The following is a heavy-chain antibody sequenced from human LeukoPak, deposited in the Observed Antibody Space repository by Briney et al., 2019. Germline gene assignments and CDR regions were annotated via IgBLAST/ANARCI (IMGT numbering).Heavy chain of an antibody. CDR3: ASGDTYLDY. CDR1: GFTFSSYW. D-gene: IGHD3-10*01. CDR2: IYYSGST. J-gene: IGHJ4*02. Sequence: GSLRLSCAASGFTFSSYWMSWIRQPPGKGLEWIGYIYYSGSTNYNPSLKSRVTISVDTSKNQFSLKLSSVTAADTAVYYCASGDTYLDYWGQGTLVTVSS. V-gene: IGHV4-59*01.